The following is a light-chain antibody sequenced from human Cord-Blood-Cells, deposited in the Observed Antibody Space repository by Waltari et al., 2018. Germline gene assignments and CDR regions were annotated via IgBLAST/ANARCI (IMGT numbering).Light chain of an antibody. J-gene: IGLJ3*02. CDR3: QAWDSSTNWV. CDR2: QDS. CDR1: QLGDKY. Sequence: SYELTQPPSVSVSPGQTASITRPGDQLGDKYACWYQQKPGQSPVLVIYQDSKRPSGIPERFSGSNSGNTATLTISGTQAMDEADYYCQAWDSSTNWVFGGGTKLTVL. V-gene: IGLV3-1*01.